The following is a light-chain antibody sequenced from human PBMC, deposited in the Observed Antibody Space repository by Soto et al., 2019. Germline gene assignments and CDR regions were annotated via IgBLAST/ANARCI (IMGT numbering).Light chain of an antibody. J-gene: IGLJ1*01. Sequence: QSALAQPASVSGSLGQSITISCTGTSSDIGRYDYFSWFQQHPGKVPKLIIYDVSNWPSGVSDRFSGSKSGNTASLTTSGLHPEDEADYYCSSLTTSSTFVFGTGTKLTVL. V-gene: IGLV2-14*03. CDR2: DVS. CDR1: SSDIGRYDY. CDR3: SSLTTSSTFV.